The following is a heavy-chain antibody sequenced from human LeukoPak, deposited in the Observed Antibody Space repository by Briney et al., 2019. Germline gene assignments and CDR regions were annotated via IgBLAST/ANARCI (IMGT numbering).Heavy chain of an antibody. D-gene: IGHD6-13*01. Sequence: ASVKVSCKASGYTFTSYGISWVRQAPGQGLEWMGWISAYNGNTNYAQKLQGRVTMTTDTSTSTAYMELRSLRSDDTAVYYCARVFIGSAAGPLYNWFDPWDQGTLVTVSS. CDR2: ISAYNGNT. CDR1: GYTFTSYG. CDR3: ARVFIGSAAGPLYNWFDP. J-gene: IGHJ5*02. V-gene: IGHV1-18*01.